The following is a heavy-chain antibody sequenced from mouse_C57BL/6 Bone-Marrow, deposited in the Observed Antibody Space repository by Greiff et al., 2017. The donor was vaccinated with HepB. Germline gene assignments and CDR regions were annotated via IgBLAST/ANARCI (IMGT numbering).Heavy chain of an antibody. Sequence: VQLVESGPELVKPGASVKISCKASGYAFSSSWMNWVKQRPGKGLEWIGRIYPGDGDTNYNGKFKGKATLTADKSSSTAYMQLSSLTSEDSAVYFCARRDYYYGFAYWGQGTLVTVSA. V-gene: IGHV1-82*01. J-gene: IGHJ3*01. D-gene: IGHD1-1*01. CDR3: ARRDYYYGFAY. CDR1: GYAFSSSW. CDR2: IYPGDGDT.